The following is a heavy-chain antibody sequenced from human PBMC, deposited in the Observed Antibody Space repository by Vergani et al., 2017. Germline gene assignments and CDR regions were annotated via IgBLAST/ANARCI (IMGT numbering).Heavy chain of an antibody. V-gene: IGHV3-30*02. J-gene: IGHJ4*02. CDR1: GFTLSNYD. CDR2: IQFDGSNQ. Sequence: QVQLVESGGGVVQRGGSLRLSCATSGFTLSNYDMQWIRQGPGKGLEFVAVIQFDGSNQYYADSVKGRFTLSRDFSKNTLYLQMNSLRTDDTATYYCAKHFRGWGIDYWGQGTQAIVSS. CDR3: AKHFRGWGIDY. D-gene: IGHD3-16*01.